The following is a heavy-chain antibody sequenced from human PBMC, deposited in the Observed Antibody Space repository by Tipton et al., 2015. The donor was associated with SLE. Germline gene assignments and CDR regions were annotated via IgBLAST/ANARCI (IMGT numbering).Heavy chain of an antibody. CDR1: GDSISSSTYI. V-gene: IGHV4-39*01. CDR3: ARRCDYEYYGLDV. Sequence: TLSLTYTVSGDSISSSTYIWGWIRQPPGKGLEWIGSIYHNGNTYYNPSLKSRAAVSVDTSKKQFSLKLRSVTAADTATYYCARRCDYEYYGLDVWGQGTTVTVSS. CDR2: IYHNGNT. D-gene: IGHD2-8*01. J-gene: IGHJ6*02.